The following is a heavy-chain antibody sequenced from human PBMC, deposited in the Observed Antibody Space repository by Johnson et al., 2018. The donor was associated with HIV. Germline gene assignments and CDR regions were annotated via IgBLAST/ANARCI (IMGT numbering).Heavy chain of an antibody. CDR3: ARASDAFDI. CDR2: ISYDGSNK. V-gene: IGHV3-30*04. CDR1: GFTFSSYA. J-gene: IGHJ3*02. Sequence: MQLVESGGGVVQPGRSLRLSCAASGFTFSSYAMHWVRQAPGKGLEWVAVISYDGSNKYYADSVKGRFTISRDNSKNTLYLQMNGLRAEDTAVYYCARASDAFDIWGQGTMVTVSS.